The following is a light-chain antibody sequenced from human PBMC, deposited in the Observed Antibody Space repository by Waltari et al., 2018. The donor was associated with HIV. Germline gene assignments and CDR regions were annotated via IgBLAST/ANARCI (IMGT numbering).Light chain of an antibody. Sequence: DIVMTKSPDALAVSLGERATINCKSSQSVLNSSSNKNTLAWYQQKPGKPPKLLIYWASTREPVVPDRFSGSGSGTDFTLTISSLQAEDVAIYYCQQYDNTPYTFGQGTKLEIK. CDR1: QSVLNSSSNKNT. CDR2: WAS. V-gene: IGKV4-1*01. J-gene: IGKJ2*01. CDR3: QQYDNTPYT.